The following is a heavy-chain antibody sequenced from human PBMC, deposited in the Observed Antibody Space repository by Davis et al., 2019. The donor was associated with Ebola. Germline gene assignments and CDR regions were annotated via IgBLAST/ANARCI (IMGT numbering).Heavy chain of an antibody. CDR2: IYYSGST. CDR3: ARFQVSGWFSCGMDV. D-gene: IGHD6-13*01. V-gene: IGHV4-39*07. Sequence: MPSETLSLTCTVSGGSISSSSYYWGWIRQPPGKGLEWIGSIYYSGSTNYNPSLKSRVTISVDTSKNQFSLKLSSVTAAETAVYYCARFQVSGWFSCGMDVWGQGTTVTVSS. J-gene: IGHJ6*02. CDR1: GGSISSSSYY.